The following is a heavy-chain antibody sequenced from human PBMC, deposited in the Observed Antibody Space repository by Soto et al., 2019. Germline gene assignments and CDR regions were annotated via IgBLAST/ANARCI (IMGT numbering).Heavy chain of an antibody. D-gene: IGHD6-6*01. J-gene: IGHJ6*02. CDR2: ISYDGSNK. CDR3: ARDQYSSSFRGMDV. CDR1: GFTFSSYA. Sequence: QVQLVESGAGVVQPGRSLRLSCAASGFTFSSYAMHWVRQAPGKGLEWVAVISYDGSNKYYADSVKGRFTISRDNSKNTLYLQMNSLRAEDTAVYYCARDQYSSSFRGMDVWGQGTTVTVSS. V-gene: IGHV3-30-3*01.